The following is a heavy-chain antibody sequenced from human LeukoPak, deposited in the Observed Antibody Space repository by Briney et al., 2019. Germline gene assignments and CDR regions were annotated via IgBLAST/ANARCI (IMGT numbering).Heavy chain of an antibody. CDR1: GYTFTGYY. D-gene: IGHD6-13*01. Sequence: GASVKVSCKASGYTFTGYYMHWVRQAPGQGLEWMGWINPNSGGTNYAQKFQGRVTMTRDMSISTAYMELSRLRSDDTAVYYCARGAGIAAAGFAYWGQGTLVTVSS. V-gene: IGHV1-2*02. J-gene: IGHJ4*02. CDR3: ARGAGIAAAGFAY. CDR2: INPNSGGT.